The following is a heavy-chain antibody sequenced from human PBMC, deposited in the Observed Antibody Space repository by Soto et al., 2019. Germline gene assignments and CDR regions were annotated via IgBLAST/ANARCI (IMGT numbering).Heavy chain of an antibody. D-gene: IGHD2-15*01. J-gene: IGHJ4*02. CDR3: AKRRGAGGHFDY. Sequence: GGALRLSCAASGFTFSSYAMGWVRQGPGKGLEWVAVVSIGGSTHYADSVRGRFTISRDNSKNTLSLQMNSLTAEDTAVYFCAKRRGAGGHFDYWGQGALVTVSS. V-gene: IGHV3-23*01. CDR1: GFTFSSYA. CDR2: VSIGGST.